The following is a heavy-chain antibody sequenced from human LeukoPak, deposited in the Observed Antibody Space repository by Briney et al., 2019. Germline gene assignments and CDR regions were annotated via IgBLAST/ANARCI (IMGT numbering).Heavy chain of an antibody. CDR1: GFTFSSYG. J-gene: IGHJ6*02. V-gene: IGHV3-30*03. Sequence: GGSLRLSCAASGFTFSSYGMHWVRQAPGKGLEWVAVISYDGYTKYYTDSVKGRFTISRDNSKNTLYLQMNSLRAEDTAVFYCARAGDSVSGATIYYYYGMDVWGQGTTVTVSS. CDR3: ARAGDSVSGATIYYYYGMDV. CDR2: ISYDGYTK. D-gene: IGHD5-12*01.